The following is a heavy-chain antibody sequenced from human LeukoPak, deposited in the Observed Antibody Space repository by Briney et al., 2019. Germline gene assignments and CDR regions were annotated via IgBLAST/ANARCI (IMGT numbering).Heavy chain of an antibody. D-gene: IGHD1-26*01. Sequence: GGSLRLSCAASGFTFTNYNMNWVRQAPGKGLEWVSSISSSSSSISYSDSVRGRFTISRDNAKNSVDLQMNSLRGDDTAVYYCACAPLGSTRPWGQGTLVTVSS. V-gene: IGHV3-21*01. CDR3: ACAPLGSTRP. CDR2: ISSSSSSI. J-gene: IGHJ5*02. CDR1: GFTFTNYN.